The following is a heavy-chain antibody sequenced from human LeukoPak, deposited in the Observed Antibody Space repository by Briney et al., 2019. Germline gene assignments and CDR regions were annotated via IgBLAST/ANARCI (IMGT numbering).Heavy chain of an antibody. CDR1: AFTFSSYD. J-gene: IGHJ6*03. CDR3: AKALYCSTTICDYMDV. V-gene: IGHV3-30*02. CDR2: IRYDGSNK. D-gene: IGHD2-2*01. Sequence: GGSLRLSCAASAFTFSSYDMHWVRQAPGKGLQWVAFIRYDGSNKYYADSVKGRFTISRDNSKNTPYLQMNSLRPEDTAVYYCAKALYCSTTICDYMDVWGKGTTVTVSS.